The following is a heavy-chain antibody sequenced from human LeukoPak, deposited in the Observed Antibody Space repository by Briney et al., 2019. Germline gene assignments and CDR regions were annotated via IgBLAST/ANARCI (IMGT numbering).Heavy chain of an antibody. V-gene: IGHV1-2*06. CDR2: INPNSGGT. CDR3: ARDMSPEHSQIDY. CDR1: GYTFTGYY. D-gene: IGHD1/OR15-1a*01. J-gene: IGHJ4*02. Sequence: ASVKVSCKASGYTFTGYYMHWVRQAPGQGLEWMGRINPNSGGTNYAQKFQGRVTMTRDTSISRAYMELSRLRSDDTAVYYCARDMSPEHSQIDYWGQGTLVTVSS.